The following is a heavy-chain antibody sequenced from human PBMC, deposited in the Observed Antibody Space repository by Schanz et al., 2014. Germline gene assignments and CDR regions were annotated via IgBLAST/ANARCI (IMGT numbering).Heavy chain of an antibody. CDR3: YGMDV. CDR1: GGSISSGGYS. Sequence: QVQLQESGPGLVKPSQTLSLTCAVSGGSISSGGYSWSWIRQPPGKGLEWIGYIFFRGSTYYNPSLKSRVTISIDPSKNQSSMRRTSVTAADTAVYYCYGMDVWGQGTTVTVSS. CDR2: IFFRGST. J-gene: IGHJ6*02. V-gene: IGHV4-30-4*07.